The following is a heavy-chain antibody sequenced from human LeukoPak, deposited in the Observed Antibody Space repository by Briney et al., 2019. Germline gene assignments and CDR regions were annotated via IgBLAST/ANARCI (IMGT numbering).Heavy chain of an antibody. CDR1: GFTFSSYA. Sequence: SGGSLRLSCAASGFTFSSYAMHWVRQAPGKGLEYVSAISSNGGSTYYANSVEGRFTISRDNSKNTLYLQMGSLRAEDMAVYYCAGGGYGDYWDFDYWGQGTLVTVSS. V-gene: IGHV3-64*01. J-gene: IGHJ4*02. CDR3: AGGGYGDYWDFDY. D-gene: IGHD4-17*01. CDR2: ISSNGGST.